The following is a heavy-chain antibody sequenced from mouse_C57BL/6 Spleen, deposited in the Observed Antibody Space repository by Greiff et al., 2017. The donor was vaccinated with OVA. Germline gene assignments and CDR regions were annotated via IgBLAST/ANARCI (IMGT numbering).Heavy chain of an antibody. J-gene: IGHJ2*01. CDR2: ISYDGSN. V-gene: IGHV3-6*01. D-gene: IGHD1-1*01. CDR3: ARRLFYYYGSSYFDY. CDR1: GYSITSGYY. Sequence: EVQLQESGPGLVKPSQSLSLTCSVTGYSITSGYYWNWIRQFPGNKLEWMGYISYDGSNNYNPSLKNRISITRDTSKNQLFLKLNSVTTEDTATYSCARRLFYYYGSSYFDYWGQGTTLTVSS.